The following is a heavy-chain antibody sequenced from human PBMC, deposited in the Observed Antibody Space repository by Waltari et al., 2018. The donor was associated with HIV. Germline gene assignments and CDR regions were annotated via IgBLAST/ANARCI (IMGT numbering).Heavy chain of an antibody. CDR2: RGAAGGAT. J-gene: IGHJ4*02. V-gene: IGHV3-23*01. CDR1: GFTFDDYA. Sequence: EVQLLESGGDLVQPGGSLRLSCAASGFTFDDYAMSWVRHTADKGCQGVSTRGAAGGATYYADAVRGRFSVSRDNSKNTLYLQLDSLSVEDTALYFCAKVDYDSRKWYFDYWGRGTLVTVSS. CDR3: AKVDYDSRKWYFDY. D-gene: IGHD3-22*01.